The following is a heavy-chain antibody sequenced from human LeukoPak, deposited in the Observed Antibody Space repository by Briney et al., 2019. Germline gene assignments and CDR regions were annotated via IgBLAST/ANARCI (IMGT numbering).Heavy chain of an antibody. D-gene: IGHD5-24*01. V-gene: IGHV3-7*03. Sequence: GGSLRLSCAASGFMFSSNWMSWVRLAPGKGLEWVANIKEDGTETYYVDSVKGRFTISRDNAKNSLYLQMNSLRVEDTAVYYCAKGGRSLQTYWGQGTLVTVSS. CDR3: AKGGRSLQTY. CDR2: IKEDGTET. CDR1: GFMFSSNW. J-gene: IGHJ4*02.